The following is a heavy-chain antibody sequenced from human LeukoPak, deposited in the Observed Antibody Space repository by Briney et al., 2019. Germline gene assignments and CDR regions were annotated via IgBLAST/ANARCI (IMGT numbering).Heavy chain of an antibody. V-gene: IGHV5-51*01. D-gene: IGHD6-19*01. CDR2: IYPADSDI. CDR1: GYSINNYW. J-gene: IGHJ4*02. CDR3: ARLSSSEQWLPEGYFDY. Sequence: NHGESLKISCKGSGYSINNYWIGWVRQMPGKGLEWMGIIYPADSDIRYSPSFQGQVTISADKSISTAYLQWSSLKASDTAMYYCARLSSSEQWLPEGYFDYWGQGTLVTVSS.